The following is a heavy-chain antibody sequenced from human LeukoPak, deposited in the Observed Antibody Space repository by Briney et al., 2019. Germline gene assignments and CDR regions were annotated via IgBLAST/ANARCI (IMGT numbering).Heavy chain of an antibody. CDR3: ARAQGSGSYSGYYGMDV. J-gene: IGHJ6*02. CDR2: IYYSGST. V-gene: IGHV4-59*12. D-gene: IGHD3-10*01. Sequence: TSETLSLTCTVSGGSISSYYWSWIRQPPGKGLGWIGYIYYSGSTYYNPSLKSRVTISVDTSKNQFSLKLSSVTAADTAVYSCARAQGSGSYSGYYGMDVWGQGTTVTVSS. CDR1: GGSISSYY.